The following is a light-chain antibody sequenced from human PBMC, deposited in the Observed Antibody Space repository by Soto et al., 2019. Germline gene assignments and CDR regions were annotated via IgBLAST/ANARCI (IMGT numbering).Light chain of an antibody. Sequence: QSALTQPPSASGSPGQSLTISCTGTSSDVGGYNYVSWYQQRPGKAPKLVIYEVTKRPSGVPDRFSGSKSGSTASLTVSGLQADDEAEYYCASYAASYTYVFGTGTKLTVL. CDR1: SSDVGGYNY. CDR3: ASYAASYTYV. V-gene: IGLV2-8*01. CDR2: EVT. J-gene: IGLJ1*01.